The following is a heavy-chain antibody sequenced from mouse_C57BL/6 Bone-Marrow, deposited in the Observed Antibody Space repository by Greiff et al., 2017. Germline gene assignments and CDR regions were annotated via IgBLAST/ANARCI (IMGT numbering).Heavy chain of an antibody. Sequence: EVHLVESGAELVRPGASVKLSCTASGFNIKDDYMHWVKQRPEQGLEWIGWIDPENGDTEYASKFQGKATITADTSSNTAYLQLSSLTSEDTAVYYCTPITTVDAMDYWGQGTSVTVSS. CDR1: GFNIKDDY. D-gene: IGHD1-1*01. J-gene: IGHJ4*01. V-gene: IGHV14-4*01. CDR2: IDPENGDT. CDR3: TPITTVDAMDY.